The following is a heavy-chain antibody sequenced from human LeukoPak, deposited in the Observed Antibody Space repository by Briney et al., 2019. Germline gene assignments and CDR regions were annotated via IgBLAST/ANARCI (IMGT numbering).Heavy chain of an antibody. D-gene: IGHD6-13*01. J-gene: IGHJ4*02. V-gene: IGHV3-30*19. Sequence: RSLRLSCAASGFTFSNYGMHWVRQAPGKGLEWVAVISYDGSNKYYADSVKGRFTISRDNSKNTLYLQMNSLRAEDTAVYYCARGAQQLVDYWGQGTLVTVSS. CDR2: ISYDGSNK. CDR1: GFTFSNYG. CDR3: ARGAQQLVDY.